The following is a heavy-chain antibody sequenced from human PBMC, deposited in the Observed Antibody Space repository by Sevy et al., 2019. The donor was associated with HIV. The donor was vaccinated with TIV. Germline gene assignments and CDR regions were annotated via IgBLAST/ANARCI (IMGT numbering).Heavy chain of an antibody. V-gene: IGHV4-31*03. CDR1: GGSISSGGYY. D-gene: IGHD2-2*01. CDR3: ARGLKYQLLLIHGMDV. J-gene: IGHJ6*02. Sequence: SETLSLTCTVSGGSISSGGYYWSWIRQHPGKGLEWIGYIYYSGSTYYNPSLKSRVTISVDTSKNQFPLKLSSVTAADTAVYYCARGLKYQLLLIHGMDVWGQGTTVTVSS. CDR2: IYYSGST.